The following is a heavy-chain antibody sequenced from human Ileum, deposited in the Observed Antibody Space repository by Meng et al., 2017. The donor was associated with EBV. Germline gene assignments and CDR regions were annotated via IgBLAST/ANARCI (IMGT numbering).Heavy chain of an antibody. D-gene: IGHD5-18*01. CDR1: GGSVSISSYC. CDR3: ARGWDTALDSC. J-gene: IGHJ4*02. Sequence: QVQLQGSGPGLVKPSETLSLTCTVSGGSVSISSYCWSWNRQPTGKGLNWIVYIYCSGTTNYTPTRESRVTISVATSKIQFSLNLRSVAASAMAVYECARGWDTALDSCWGQGILVTVSS. V-gene: IGHV4-61*01. CDR2: IYCSGTT.